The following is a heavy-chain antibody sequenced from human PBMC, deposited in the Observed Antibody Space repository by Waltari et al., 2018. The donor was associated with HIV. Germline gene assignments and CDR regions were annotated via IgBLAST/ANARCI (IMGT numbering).Heavy chain of an antibody. CDR1: GGSIRSYY. CDR2: IYYSGST. Sequence: QVQLQESGPGLVKPSETLSLTCTVSGGSIRSYYWSWIRQPPGKGLEWIGYIYYSGSTNYNPSLKSRVTISVDTSKNQFSLKLSSVTAADTAVYYCARSDYYPPQTLDYWGQGTLVTVSS. V-gene: IGHV4-59*01. J-gene: IGHJ4*02. CDR3: ARSDYYPPQTLDY. D-gene: IGHD3-10*01.